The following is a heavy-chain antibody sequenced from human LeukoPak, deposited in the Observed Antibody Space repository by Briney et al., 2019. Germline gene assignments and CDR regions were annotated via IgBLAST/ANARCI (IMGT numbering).Heavy chain of an antibody. CDR1: GYTFTSYG. CDR2: ISAYNGNT. J-gene: IGHJ4*02. V-gene: IGHV1-18*01. D-gene: IGHD3-22*01. Sequence: GASVKVSCKASGYTFTSYGISWVRQAPGQGLEWMGWISAYNGNTNYAQKLQGRVTMTRDTSTSTVYMELSSLRSEDTAVYYCARAQFLDRSGYLPDYWGQATLVTVSS. CDR3: ARAQFLDRSGYLPDY.